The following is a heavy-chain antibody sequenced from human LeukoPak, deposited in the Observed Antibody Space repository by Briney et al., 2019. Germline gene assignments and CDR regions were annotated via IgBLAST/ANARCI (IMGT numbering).Heavy chain of an antibody. CDR1: GGSISGYY. V-gene: IGHV4-34*01. CDR2: INHSGST. CDR3: ARAIYGDYVGY. Sequence: SEPLSLTCTVSGGSISGYYWSWIRQPPGKGLEWIGEINHSGSTNYNPSLKSRVTISVDTSKNQFSLKLSSVTAADTAVYYCARAIYGDYVGYWGQGTLVTVSS. D-gene: IGHD4-17*01. J-gene: IGHJ4*02.